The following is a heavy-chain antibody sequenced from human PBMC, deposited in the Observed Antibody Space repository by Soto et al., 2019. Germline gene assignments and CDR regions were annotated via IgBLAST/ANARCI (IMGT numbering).Heavy chain of an antibody. V-gene: IGHV3-23*01. D-gene: IGHD2-21*01. Sequence: EVQLLESGGSLVQPGGSLRLSCAASGFTFSTFAMNWVRQAPGEGLEWVSSISGSGGNTQYADSVKGRVTISRHNSMYTLYLQMNTLRAENTAVYDRAECDVFMTTSMGWCNWFDPWGQGTLVIVSS. CDR3: AECDVFMTTSMGWCNWFDP. CDR1: GFTFSTFA. J-gene: IGHJ5*02. CDR2: ISGSGGNT.